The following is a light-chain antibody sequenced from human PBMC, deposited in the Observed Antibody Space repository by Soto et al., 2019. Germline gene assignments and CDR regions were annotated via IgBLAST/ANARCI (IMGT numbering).Light chain of an antibody. V-gene: IGKV3-11*01. CDR2: DAS. CDR3: QQRSLWPWT. Sequence: EIVLTQSPATLSLSPGERATLSCRASQSVDTYLAWYQQKPGQSPRLLIYDASKRATGLPARFSGSGSGSDFTLTISSLEPEDPAVYYCQQRSLWPWTFGQGTKVEIK. CDR1: QSVDTY. J-gene: IGKJ1*01.